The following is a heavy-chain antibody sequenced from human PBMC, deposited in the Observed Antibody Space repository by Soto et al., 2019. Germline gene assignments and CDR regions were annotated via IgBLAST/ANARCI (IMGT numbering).Heavy chain of an antibody. D-gene: IGHD2-15*01. J-gene: IGHJ4*02. CDR1: GFTFSSYA. Sequence: PGGSLRLSCAASGFTFSSYALSWVRQAPGEGLEWVSGISGSGGSTNYADSVKGRFTISRDNSKDTLFLQMNSLRVEDTAVYYCARGGYGRVFDCWGQGSLVTVSS. CDR2: ISGSGGST. V-gene: IGHV3-23*01. CDR3: ARGGYGRVFDC.